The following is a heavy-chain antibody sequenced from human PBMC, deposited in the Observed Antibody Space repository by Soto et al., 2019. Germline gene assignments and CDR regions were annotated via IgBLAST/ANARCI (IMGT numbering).Heavy chain of an antibody. Sequence: QVQLVQSGAEVKKPGSSVKVSCKASGGTFSSYAISWVRQAPGQGLEWMGGIIPIFGTANYAQKFQGRVTIXAXXSTSTAYVELSSRRSRDTDVYYCARYIGSAGWFDPWGQGTLVTVSS. J-gene: IGHJ5*02. CDR1: GGTFSSYA. D-gene: IGHD3-16*02. V-gene: IGHV1-69*12. CDR3: ARYIGSAGWFDP. CDR2: IIPIFGTA.